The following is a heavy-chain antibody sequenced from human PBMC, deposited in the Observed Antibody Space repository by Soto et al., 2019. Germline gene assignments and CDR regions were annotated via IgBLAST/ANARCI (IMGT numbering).Heavy chain of an antibody. V-gene: IGHV3-30*03. CDR2: ISYDGSNK. Sequence: QAGGSLRLSCAASGFTFSSYGMHWVRQAPGKGLEWVAVISYDGSNKYYADSVKGRFTISRDNSKNTLYLQMNSLRAEDTAVYYCATKSYLFATKGGGYFYYCAKRTAATVSS. J-gene: IGHJ4*02. CDR3: ATKSYLFATKGGGYFYY. CDR1: GFTFSSYG. D-gene: IGHD5-12*01.